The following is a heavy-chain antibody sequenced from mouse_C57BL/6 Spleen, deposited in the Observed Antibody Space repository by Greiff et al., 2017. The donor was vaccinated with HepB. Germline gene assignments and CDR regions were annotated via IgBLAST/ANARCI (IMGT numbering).Heavy chain of an antibody. J-gene: IGHJ3*01. V-gene: IGHV3-6*01. D-gene: IGHD2-5*01. CDR2: ISYDGCN. CDR3: ARGGDSNYGFAWFAY. Sequence: EVQLQESGPGLVKPSQSLSLTCSVTGYSITSGYYWNWIRQLPGKKLEWMGYISYDGCNNYNPSFKNRISIPRDTSKNQLFLKMNSVTTEDTATYYCARGGDSNYGFAWFAYWGQGTLVTVSA. CDR1: GYSITSGYY.